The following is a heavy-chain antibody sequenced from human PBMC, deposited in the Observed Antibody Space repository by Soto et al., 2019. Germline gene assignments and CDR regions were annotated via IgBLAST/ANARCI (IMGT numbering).Heavy chain of an antibody. J-gene: IGHJ6*02. D-gene: IGHD6-19*01. CDR2: IYWNDDK. CDR3: AHSFVWCSSGWYYYYGMDV. V-gene: IGHV2-5*01. Sequence: SGPTLVNPTQTLTLTCTFSGFSLSTSGVGVGWIRQPPGKALEWLALIYWNDDKRYSPSLKSRLTITKDTTKNQVVLTMTNIDPVNTATYYCAHSFVWCSSGWYYYYGMDVWGQGTTVTVSS. CDR1: GFSLSTSGVG.